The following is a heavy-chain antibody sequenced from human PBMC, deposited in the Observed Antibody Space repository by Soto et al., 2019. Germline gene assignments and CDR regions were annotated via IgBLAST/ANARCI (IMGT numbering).Heavy chain of an antibody. CDR1: GGSISTYY. V-gene: IGHV4-59*01. Sequence: PSETLSLTCNVSGGSISTYYWSWIRQPPGKGLEWIGYIYYSGSTNYNPSLQSRVTISVDTSKNQFSLKLSSVTAADTAVYYCARSKAEEYCSPTSSCLLVFDIWGQGTMVTVSS. CDR3: ARSKAEEYCSPTSSCLLVFDI. CDR2: IYYSGST. D-gene: IGHD2-2*01. J-gene: IGHJ3*02.